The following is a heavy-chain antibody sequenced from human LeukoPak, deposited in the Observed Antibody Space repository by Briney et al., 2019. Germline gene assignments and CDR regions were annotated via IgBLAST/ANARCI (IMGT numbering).Heavy chain of an antibody. V-gene: IGHV3-11*03. CDR3: ARSHIVVIPAAISGAFDI. Sequence: PGGSLRLSCAASGFTFSDYSMTWVRQAPGKGLERVSYISDGSTYTNYADSVKGRFTISRDNAKNSLFLQMNSLRAEDTAIYYCARSHIVVIPAAISGAFDIWGQGTMVTVSS. CDR2: ISDGSTYT. CDR1: GFTFSDYS. D-gene: IGHD2-2*01. J-gene: IGHJ3*02.